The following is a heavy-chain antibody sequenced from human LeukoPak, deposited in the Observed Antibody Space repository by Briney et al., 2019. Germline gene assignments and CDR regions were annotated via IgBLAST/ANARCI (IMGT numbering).Heavy chain of an antibody. J-gene: IGHJ4*02. Sequence: PSETLSLTCTVSGGSISSYYCSWIRQPPGKGQERIGYIYYSGSTNYNPSLKSRATISVDTSKHQFSLKLSSVTAADTAVYYCARQKWLRSEFDYSGQGTLVSVSS. CDR1: GGSISSYY. D-gene: IGHD5-12*01. CDR3: ARQKWLRSEFDY. CDR2: IYYSGST. V-gene: IGHV4-59*08.